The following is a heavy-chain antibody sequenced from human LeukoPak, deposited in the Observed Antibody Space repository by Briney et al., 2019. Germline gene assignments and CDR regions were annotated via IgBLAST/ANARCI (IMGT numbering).Heavy chain of an antibody. J-gene: IGHJ5*02. Sequence: SETLSLTCTVSGGSISSYYWSWIRHPAGKGLEWIRRIYTSGSTNYNPSLKSRVTMSVDTSKNQFSPQLSSVTAADTAVYYCARAGTWGPGSLNWFAPWSQGTLVTVSS. D-gene: IGHD3-10*01. V-gene: IGHV4-4*07. CDR3: ARAGTWGPGSLNWFAP. CDR1: GGSISSYY. CDR2: IYTSGST.